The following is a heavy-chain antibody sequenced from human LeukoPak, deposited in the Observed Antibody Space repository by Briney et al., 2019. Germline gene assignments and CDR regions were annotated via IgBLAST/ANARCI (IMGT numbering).Heavy chain of an antibody. V-gene: IGHV4-59*12. J-gene: IGHJ5*02. D-gene: IGHD3-10*01. CDR2: IYYSGST. CDR1: GGSISSYY. Sequence: SETLSLTCTVSGGSISSYYWSWIRQPPGKGLEWIGYIYYSGSTNYNPSLKSRVTISVDTSKNQFSLKLSSVTAADTAVYYCARVPTKTYYYGSGSSRRFDPWGQGTLVTVSS. CDR3: ARVPTKTYYYGSGSSRRFDP.